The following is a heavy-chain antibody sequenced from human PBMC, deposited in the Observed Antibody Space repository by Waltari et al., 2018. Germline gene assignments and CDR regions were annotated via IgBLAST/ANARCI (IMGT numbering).Heavy chain of an antibody. Sequence: VSGGSISSYYWSWIRQPPGKGLEWIGYIYYSGSTNYNPSLKSRVTISVDTSKNQFSLKLSSVTAADTAVYYCARGQVGSGWLWFDPWGQGTLVTVSS. CDR2: IYYSGST. V-gene: IGHV4-59*01. CDR1: GGSISSYY. CDR3: ARGQVGSGWLWFDP. D-gene: IGHD6-19*01. J-gene: IGHJ5*02.